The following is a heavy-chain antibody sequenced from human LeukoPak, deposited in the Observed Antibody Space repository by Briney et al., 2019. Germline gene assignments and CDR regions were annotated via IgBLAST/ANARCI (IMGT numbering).Heavy chain of an antibody. CDR1: GFSFNSFG. Sequence: GGSLRLSCTVSGFSFNSFGMHWVRQAPGKGLEWVSVIYSTGSTYYADSVKGRFTISRDNSENTLYLQMKSLRHEDTAVYYCARDWSAAVYAPFDYWGQGTLVTVSS. CDR2: IYSTGST. D-gene: IGHD5/OR15-5a*01. CDR3: ARDWSAAVYAPFDY. V-gene: IGHV3-NL1*01. J-gene: IGHJ4*02.